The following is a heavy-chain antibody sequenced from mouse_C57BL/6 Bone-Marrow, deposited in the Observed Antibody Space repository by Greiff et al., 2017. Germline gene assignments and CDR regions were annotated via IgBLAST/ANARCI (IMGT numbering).Heavy chain of an antibody. Sequence: EVKLVESEGGLVQPGSSMKLSCTASGFTFSYYYMAWVRQVPEKGLEWVANINYDGSSTYYLDSLKSRFIISRDNAKNILYLQMSSLKSEDTATYYCARGPYYYGSTWFAYWGQGTLVTVSA. CDR1: GFTFSYYY. J-gene: IGHJ3*01. D-gene: IGHD1-1*01. CDR3: ARGPYYYGSTWFAY. V-gene: IGHV5-16*01. CDR2: INYDGSST.